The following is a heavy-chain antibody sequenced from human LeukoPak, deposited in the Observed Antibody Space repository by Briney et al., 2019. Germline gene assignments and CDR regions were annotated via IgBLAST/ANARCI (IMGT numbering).Heavy chain of an antibody. CDR3: ARSRPAARSSYYYYYMDV. V-gene: IGHV3-30-3*01. CDR1: GFTFSSYA. CDR2: ISYDGSNK. D-gene: IGHD2-15*01. Sequence: PGRSLRLSCAASGFTFSSYAMHWVRQAPGKGLEWVAVISYDGSNKYYADSVKGRFTISRDNSKNTLYLQMNSLRAEDTAVYYCARSRPAARSSYYYYYMDVWGKGTTVTVSS. J-gene: IGHJ6*03.